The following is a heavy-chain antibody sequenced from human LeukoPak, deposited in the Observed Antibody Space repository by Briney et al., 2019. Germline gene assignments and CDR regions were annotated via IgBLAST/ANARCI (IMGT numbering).Heavy chain of an antibody. CDR2: ISWNSGTI. V-gene: IGHV3-9*03. CDR3: AKGAAAANYYCFMDV. J-gene: IGHJ6*03. CDR1: GFTLDDYA. D-gene: IGHD2-2*01. Sequence: GGSLRLSCAASGFTLDDYAMHWVRQAPGKGLEWVSGISWNSGTIVYADSVKGRFTISRDNAKNSLYLQMNSLRAEDMALYYCAKGAAAANYYCFMDVWGEGTAVTVSS.